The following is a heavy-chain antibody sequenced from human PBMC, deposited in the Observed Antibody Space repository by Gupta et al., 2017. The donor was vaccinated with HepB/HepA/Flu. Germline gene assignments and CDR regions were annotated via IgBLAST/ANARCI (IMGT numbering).Heavy chain of an antibody. CDR3: ARDRSQGNSCWFDP. CDR1: GFTFSNYN. Sequence: EVQLVESGGGLVKPGGSLRLSCAASGFTFSNYNMNWVRQAPGKGLEWVSLISSSSSYIYYADSVKGRFTISRDNAKNSLYLQMNSLRADDTAVYYCARDRSQGNSCWFDPWGQGTLVTVSS. J-gene: IGHJ5*02. D-gene: IGHD6-13*01. CDR2: ISSSSSYI. V-gene: IGHV3-21*01.